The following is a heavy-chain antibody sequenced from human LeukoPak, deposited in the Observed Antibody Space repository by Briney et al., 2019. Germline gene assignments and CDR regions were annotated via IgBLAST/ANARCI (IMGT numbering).Heavy chain of an antibody. CDR3: ARGITIFGVIIIANWFDP. J-gene: IGHJ5*02. Sequence: PSETLSLTCAVSGYSISSGYHWGWIRPPPGKGLEWIGSIYHSGSTYYSPSLKSRVTISLDTPKNQFSLKLSSVTAADTAVYYCARGITIFGVIIIANWFDPWGQGTLVTVSS. D-gene: IGHD3-3*01. CDR1: GYSISSGYH. V-gene: IGHV4-38-2*01. CDR2: IYHSGST.